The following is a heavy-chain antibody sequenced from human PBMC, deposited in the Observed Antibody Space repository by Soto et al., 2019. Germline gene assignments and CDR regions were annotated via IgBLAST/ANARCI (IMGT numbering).Heavy chain of an antibody. D-gene: IGHD4-17*01. CDR1: GFTFSNYG. CDR3: ARDWDYGDSWEREYFQL. J-gene: IGHJ1*01. CDR2: IWYDGSNK. V-gene: IGHV3-33*01. Sequence: GGSLRLSCAASGFTFSNYGMHWVRQAPGKGLEWVAVIWYDGSNKYYADSVKGRFTISRANPKNTLYLQMNSLRAEDTAVYYCARDWDYGDSWEREYFQLWGQGTLVTVSS.